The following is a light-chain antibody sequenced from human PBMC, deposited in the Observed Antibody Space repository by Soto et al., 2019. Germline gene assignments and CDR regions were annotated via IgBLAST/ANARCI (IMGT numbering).Light chain of an antibody. J-gene: IGKJ4*01. Sequence: DIQMAQSPSSLSASVGDRVTITCQASQDINNYLNWYQQKPGEAPKLLIYDASDLETGVPSRFSGSGSGTDFTFTISSLQPEDIATYYCQQYDTLVPLGGGTKGEIK. CDR3: QQYDTLVP. CDR1: QDINNY. V-gene: IGKV1-33*01. CDR2: DAS.